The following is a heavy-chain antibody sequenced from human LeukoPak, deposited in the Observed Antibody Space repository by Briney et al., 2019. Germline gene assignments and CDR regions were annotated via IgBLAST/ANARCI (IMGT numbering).Heavy chain of an antibody. CDR3: AREEMDYGYYDY. CDR1: GFTFSFYS. J-gene: IGHJ4*02. V-gene: IGHV3-21*01. CDR2: LSSGSSYI. Sequence: GGSLRLSCAASGFTFSFYSMNWVRPAPGKGLEWVSSLSSGSSYIYYADAVKGGFTISRDNAKNSLYLQMNSLRAEDTAVYYCAREEMDYGYYDYWGQGTLVTVSS. D-gene: IGHD4/OR15-4a*01.